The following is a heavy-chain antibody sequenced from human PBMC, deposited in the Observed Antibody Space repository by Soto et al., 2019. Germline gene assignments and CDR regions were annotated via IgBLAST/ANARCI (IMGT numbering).Heavy chain of an antibody. J-gene: IGHJ4*02. Sequence: SETLSLTCTVSGGSISSYYWSWIRQPPGKGLEWIGYIYYSGSTNYNPSLKSRVTISVDTSKNQFSLKLSSVTAADTAVYYCARDGGHDSGDSSDYWGQGPLVTVSS. CDR1: GGSISSYY. V-gene: IGHV4-59*01. CDR2: IYYSGST. CDR3: ARDGGHDSGDSSDY. D-gene: IGHD4-17*01.